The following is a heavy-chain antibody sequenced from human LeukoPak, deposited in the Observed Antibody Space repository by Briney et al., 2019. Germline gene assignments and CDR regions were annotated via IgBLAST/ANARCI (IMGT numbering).Heavy chain of an antibody. J-gene: IGHJ3*02. Sequence: GGSLRLSCTASGFTFGNYGMSWVRQAPGKGLEWVGFIRSKAYGATSTNAASVKGSFTISRYNSRMFVQLHMISVKTKATYVYYCTQRYEYDISSYYYVRDAVDMWGQGRMVTVSS. CDR3: TQRYEYDISSYYYVRDAVDM. D-gene: IGHD3-22*01. V-gene: IGHV3-49*04. CDR1: GFTFGNYG. CDR2: IRSKAYGATS.